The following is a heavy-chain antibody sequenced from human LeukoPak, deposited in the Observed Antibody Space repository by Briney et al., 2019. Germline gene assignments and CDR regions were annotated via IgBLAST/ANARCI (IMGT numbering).Heavy chain of an antibody. Sequence: GASVKVSCKASGYTFTSYGISWVRQAPGQGLEWMGRIIPILGIANYAQKFQGRVTITADKSTSTAYMELSSLRSEDTAVYYCSTLPYYYGMDVWGQGTTVTVSS. J-gene: IGHJ6*02. CDR1: GYTFTSYG. D-gene: IGHD2-2*01. V-gene: IGHV1-69*04. CDR3: STLPYYYGMDV. CDR2: IIPILGIA.